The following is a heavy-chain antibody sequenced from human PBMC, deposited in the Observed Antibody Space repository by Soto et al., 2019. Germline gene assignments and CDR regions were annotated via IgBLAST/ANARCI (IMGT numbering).Heavy chain of an antibody. J-gene: IGHJ6*03. D-gene: IGHD3-9*01. CDR1: GFTFSSYA. Sequence: GSLRLSCAASGFTFSSYAMSWVRQAPGKGLEWVSAISGSGGSTYYADSVKGRFTISRDNSKNTLYLQMNSLRAEDTAVYYCAKDGYFDWLFLVYMDVWGKGTTVIVSS. CDR2: ISGSGGST. V-gene: IGHV3-23*01. CDR3: AKDGYFDWLFLVYMDV.